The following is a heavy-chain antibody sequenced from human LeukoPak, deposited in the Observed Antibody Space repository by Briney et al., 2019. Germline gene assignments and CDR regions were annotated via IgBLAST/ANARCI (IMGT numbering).Heavy chain of an antibody. Sequence: PGGSLRLSCAASGFTFSSYEMNWVRQAPGKGLEWVSSITSSSSYTFYADSVKGRFTISRDNAKNSVYLQMNSLRADDTAVYYCARASSSWYYFDYWGQGTLVTVSS. V-gene: IGHV3-21*01. J-gene: IGHJ4*02. CDR1: GFTFSSYE. CDR2: ITSSSSYT. D-gene: IGHD6-13*01. CDR3: ARASSSWYYFDY.